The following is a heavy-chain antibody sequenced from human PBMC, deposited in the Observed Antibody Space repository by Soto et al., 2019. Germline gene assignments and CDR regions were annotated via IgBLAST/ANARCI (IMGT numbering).Heavy chain of an antibody. Sequence: QVQLVQSGAEVKKPGSSVKVSCKASGGTFSSYAISWVRQAPGQGLEWMGGIIPIFGTANYAQKFQGRVTITADESRSTAYMELSRLRSEDTAVYYCARVRGGAAIGLVHWYFDLWGRGTLVTVSS. CDR3: ARVRGGAAIGLVHWYFDL. J-gene: IGHJ2*01. V-gene: IGHV1-69*01. CDR2: IIPIFGTA. CDR1: GGTFSSYA. D-gene: IGHD2-2*01.